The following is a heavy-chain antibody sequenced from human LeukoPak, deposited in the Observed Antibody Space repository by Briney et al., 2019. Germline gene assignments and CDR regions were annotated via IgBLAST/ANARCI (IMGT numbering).Heavy chain of an antibody. J-gene: IGHJ4*02. D-gene: IGHD4-23*01. CDR1: GYTFTSYD. Sequence: ASVKVSCKASGYTFTSYDINWVRQATGEGLEWMGWMNPNSGNTGYAQKFQGRVTMTRNTSISTAYMELSSLRSEDTAVYYCARIGRTTVVTPGPYYFDYWGQGTPVTVSS. CDR3: ARIGRTTVVTPGPYYFDY. CDR2: MNPNSGNT. V-gene: IGHV1-8*01.